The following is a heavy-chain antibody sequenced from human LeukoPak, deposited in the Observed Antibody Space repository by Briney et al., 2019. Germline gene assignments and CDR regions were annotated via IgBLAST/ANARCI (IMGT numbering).Heavy chain of an antibody. CDR3: ARQVPQITIFGVVLPTPPYYFDY. CDR1: GGSISSYY. D-gene: IGHD3-3*01. V-gene: IGHV4-59*13. Sequence: SETLSLTCTVSGGSISSYYWSWIRQPPGKGLEWIGYIYYSGSTNYNPSLKSRVTISVDTSKNQFSLKLSSVTAADTAVYYCARQVPQITIFGVVLPTPPYYFDYWGQGTLVTVSS. J-gene: IGHJ4*02. CDR2: IYYSGST.